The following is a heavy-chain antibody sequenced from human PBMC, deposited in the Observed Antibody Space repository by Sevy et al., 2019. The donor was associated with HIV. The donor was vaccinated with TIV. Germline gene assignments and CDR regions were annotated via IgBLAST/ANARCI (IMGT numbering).Heavy chain of an antibody. J-gene: IGHJ5*02. CDR1: GDIFRNFV. CDR3: ATTVSCGGDCYFFDP. V-gene: IGHV1-69*13. D-gene: IGHD2-21*02. CDR2: IITISGTA. Sequence: ASVKVSCKASGDIFRNFVITWVRQAPGQGLEWMGGIITISGTANNAQKYNGRVTITADEATSTVYMELGSLRSEDTAVYYCATTVSCGGDCYFFDPWGQGTLVTVSS.